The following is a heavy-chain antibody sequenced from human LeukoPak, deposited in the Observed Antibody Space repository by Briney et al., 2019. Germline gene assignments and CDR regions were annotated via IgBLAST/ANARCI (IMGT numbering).Heavy chain of an antibody. D-gene: IGHD3-10*01. CDR1: GSRFTSYS. Sequence: GEPLQISCQGPGSRFTSYSIGWARQIHGKGLEGMGIIYPKDSETRYSPSFQGQVTISADKSISTAYLQWSSLKASNTAMYYCAKQPTSMVRGIIITDYYFDYGGQGTLVTVSS. V-gene: IGHV5-51*01. J-gene: IGHJ4*02. CDR3: AKQPTSMVRGIIITDYYFDY. CDR2: IYPKDSET.